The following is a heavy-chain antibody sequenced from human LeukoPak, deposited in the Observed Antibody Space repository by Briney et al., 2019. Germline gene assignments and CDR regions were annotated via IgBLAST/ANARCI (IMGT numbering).Heavy chain of an antibody. CDR2: IYPGDSDT. CDR1: GYSFTSYW. J-gene: IGHJ6*02. D-gene: IGHD3-10*01. CDR3: ARLFFSGRRYYYYGMDV. Sequence: GESLKISCKGSGYSFTSYWIGWLRRMPGKGLEWMGIIYPGDSDTRYSPSFQGQVTISADKSISTAYLQWSSLKASDTAMYYCARLFFSGRRYYYYGMDVWGQGTTVTVSS. V-gene: IGHV5-51*01.